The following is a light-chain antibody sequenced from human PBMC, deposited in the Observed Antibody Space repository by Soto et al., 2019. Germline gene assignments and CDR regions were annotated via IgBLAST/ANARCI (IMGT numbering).Light chain of an antibody. CDR1: QSVSSSY. V-gene: IGKV3-20*01. Sequence: EIVLTQSPGTLSLSPGERATLSCRASQSVSSSYLAWYQQKPGQAPRLLIYGASMRATGIPDRFSGSGSGTDFTLTISSLEPEDFAVYYCHQYDSSPLTFGGGTKVEIK. J-gene: IGKJ4*01. CDR3: HQYDSSPLT. CDR2: GAS.